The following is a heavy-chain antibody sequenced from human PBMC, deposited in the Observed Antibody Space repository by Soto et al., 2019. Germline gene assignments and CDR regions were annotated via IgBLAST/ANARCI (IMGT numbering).Heavy chain of an antibody. CDR2: ISNDGSNK. CDR1: GLTFNTYA. Sequence: QVQLVESGGGVGRPGTSLRLSCAASGLTFNTYAMNWIGLAPGKGLEWVAVISNDGSNKYYADSVKGRFTISRDNSKNTVYLQMNSLRGEDTGVYYCASGRGYCSESSCSYFDYFQHWGQGALVIVSS. V-gene: IGHV3-30*03. D-gene: IGHD2-2*01. CDR3: ASGRGYCSESSCSYFDYFQH. J-gene: IGHJ1*01.